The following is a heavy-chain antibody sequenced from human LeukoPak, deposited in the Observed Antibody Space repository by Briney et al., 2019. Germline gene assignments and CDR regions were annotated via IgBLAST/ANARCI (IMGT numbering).Heavy chain of an antibody. CDR1: GYTFTSYG. J-gene: IGHJ4*02. D-gene: IGHD3-3*01. CDR2: ISAYNGNT. V-gene: IGHV1-18*01. CDR3: ARDFTIFGVVIPHYFDY. Sequence: GASVKASCKASGYTFTSYGISWVRQAPGQGLEWMGWISAYNGNTNYAQKLQGRVTMTTDTSTSTAYMELRSLRSDDTAVYYCARDFTIFGVVIPHYFDYWGQGTLVTVSS.